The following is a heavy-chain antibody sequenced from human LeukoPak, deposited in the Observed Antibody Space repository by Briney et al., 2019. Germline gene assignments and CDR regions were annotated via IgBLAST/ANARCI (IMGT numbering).Heavy chain of an antibody. D-gene: IGHD2-2*02. CDR3: ARDGYCSSSSCYTMNY. CDR2: INTDGSST. V-gene: IGHV3-74*01. J-gene: IGHJ4*02. Sequence: GGSLRLSCAASGFTISTYWMHWVRQAPGKGLVWVSRINTDGSSTTYADSVKGRFTISRDNAENTLYLQMNSLRAEDTAVYYCARDGYCSSSSCYTMNYWGQGTLVTVSS. CDR1: GFTISTYW.